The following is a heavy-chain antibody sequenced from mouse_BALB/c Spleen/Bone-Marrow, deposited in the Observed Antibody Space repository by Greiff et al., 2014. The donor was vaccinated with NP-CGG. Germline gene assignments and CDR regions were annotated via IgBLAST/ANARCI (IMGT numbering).Heavy chain of an antibody. CDR3: ARGGLRRNIAYAMDY. Sequence: EVQLLESGGGLVKPGGSLKLSCAASGFTFSSYGMSWVRQTSDKRLEWVATISSGGSYTYYPDSVKGRFTISRDNAKNTLYLQMSSLKSEDAAMYYCARGGLRRNIAYAMDYWSQGTSVTVSS. CDR2: ISSGGSYT. J-gene: IGHJ4*01. V-gene: IGHV5-6*01. D-gene: IGHD2-4*01. CDR1: GFTFSSYG.